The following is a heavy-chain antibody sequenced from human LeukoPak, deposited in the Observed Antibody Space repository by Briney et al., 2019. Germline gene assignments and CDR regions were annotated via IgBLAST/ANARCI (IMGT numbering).Heavy chain of an antibody. CDR1: GYTLTELS. V-gene: IGHV1-24*01. CDR2: FDPEDGET. D-gene: IGHD4-11*01. Sequence: ASVKVSCKVSGYTLTELSMHWVRQAPGKGLEWMGGFDPEDGETIYAQKFQGRVTMTEDTSTDTAYMELSSLRSEDTAVYYCATRISHPYTKNTYFDYWGQGTLVTVSS. CDR3: ATRISHPYTKNTYFDY. J-gene: IGHJ4*02.